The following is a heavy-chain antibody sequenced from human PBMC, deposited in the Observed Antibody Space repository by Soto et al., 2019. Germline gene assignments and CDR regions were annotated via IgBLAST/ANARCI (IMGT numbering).Heavy chain of an antibody. J-gene: IGHJ6*02. CDR3: ARDGGFYYGMDV. CDR1: GGSIGSYY. D-gene: IGHD3-3*01. Sequence: QVQLQESGPGLVKPSETLSLTCTVSGGSIGSYYWNWIRQPTGQGLEWIGYIYYSGSTNYNPSLKSRVTISGDTSKNQFSRKLSSVTAADTAVYYCARDGGFYYGMDVWGQGTTVTVSS. V-gene: IGHV4-59*01. CDR2: IYYSGST.